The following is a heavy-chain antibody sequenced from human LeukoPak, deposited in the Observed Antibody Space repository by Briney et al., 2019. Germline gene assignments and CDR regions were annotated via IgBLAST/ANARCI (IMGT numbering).Heavy chain of an antibody. CDR2: ISGSGGST. CDR3: AKGGTGYSYGPVDY. V-gene: IGHV3-23*01. J-gene: IGHJ4*02. CDR1: GFTFSSYA. D-gene: IGHD5-18*01. Sequence: GGSLRLSCAASGFTFSSYAMSWVRQAPGKGLEWVSAISGSGGSTYYADSVKGRFTISRDNSKNTLYLQMNSLRAEDTAVYYCAKGGTGYSYGPVDYWGQGTLVTVSS.